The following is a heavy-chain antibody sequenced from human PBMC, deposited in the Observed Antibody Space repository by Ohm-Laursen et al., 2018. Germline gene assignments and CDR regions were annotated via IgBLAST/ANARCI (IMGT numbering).Heavy chain of an antibody. J-gene: IGHJ4*02. CDR3: ATAGPYSGDDY. Sequence: SLRLSCTASGFTVTNNYMSWVRQAPGKGPEWVSVIHSGGNTYYVDSVKGRFTISRDNSKNTLYLQMNSLRDEDTAVYYCATAGPYSGDDYWGQGTLVTVSS. D-gene: IGHD6-25*01. V-gene: IGHV3-53*01. CDR1: GFTVTNNY. CDR2: IHSGGNT.